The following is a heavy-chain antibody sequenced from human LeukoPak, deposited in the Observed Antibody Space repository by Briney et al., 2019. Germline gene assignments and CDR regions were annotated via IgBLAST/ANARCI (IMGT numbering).Heavy chain of an antibody. Sequence: VASVKVSCKASGYTFTSFYMHWVRQAPGQGLEWMGGINPSGGSTNYAQKFQGRVTMTRDKSASTVYMELSSLKSEDTAVYYCARVRGMIARLNDAFDIWGQGTMVTVSS. J-gene: IGHJ3*02. CDR1: GYTFTSFY. CDR2: INPSGGST. V-gene: IGHV1-46*01. CDR3: ARVRGMIARLNDAFDI. D-gene: IGHD3-22*01.